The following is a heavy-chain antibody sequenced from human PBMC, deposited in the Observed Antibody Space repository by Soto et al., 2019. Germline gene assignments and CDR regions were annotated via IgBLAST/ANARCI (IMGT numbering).Heavy chain of an antibody. V-gene: IGHV4-59*01. J-gene: IGHJ4*01. CDR1: DGSISNYY. D-gene: IGHD6-13*01. Sequence: SETQSLTCTVSDGSISNYYWSCIRQHPDKAPEWIAYIYYSASTNYNPSLTSPLTISVDTTKPQSSLNLSSVTAADTAVYYCARDSRSSSSWYSFDYWGQGTLVTVSS. CDR3: ARDSRSSSSWYSFDY. CDR2: IYYSAST.